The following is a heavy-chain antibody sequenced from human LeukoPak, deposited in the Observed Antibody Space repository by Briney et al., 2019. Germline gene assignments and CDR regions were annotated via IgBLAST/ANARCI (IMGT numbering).Heavy chain of an antibody. J-gene: IGHJ4*02. CDR3: ARDLETAPYYFDY. CDR1: DYTFTRAG. D-gene: IGHD5-18*01. V-gene: IGHV1-18*01. Sequence: GASVNVSCKASDYTFTRAGVSWVRQAPGQGLEWMGWISAYNGKTKYAKQFQDRVTMTTDTSTSTAYVELRSLRSDDTAVYYCARDLETAPYYFDYWGQGTLVTVSS. CDR2: ISAYNGKT.